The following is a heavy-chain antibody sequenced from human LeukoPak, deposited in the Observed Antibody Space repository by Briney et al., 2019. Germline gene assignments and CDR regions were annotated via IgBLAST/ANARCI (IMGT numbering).Heavy chain of an antibody. Sequence: ASVKVSCKASGYTFTSYGISWVRQAPGQGLEWMGWISAYNGNTNYAQKLQGRVTMTTDTSTSTAYMELRSLRSDDTAVYYCARDVRYYESRGAFDIWGQGTMVTVSS. V-gene: IGHV1-18*01. CDR1: GYTFTSYG. CDR2: ISAYNGNT. D-gene: IGHD3-22*01. CDR3: ARDVRYYESRGAFDI. J-gene: IGHJ3*02.